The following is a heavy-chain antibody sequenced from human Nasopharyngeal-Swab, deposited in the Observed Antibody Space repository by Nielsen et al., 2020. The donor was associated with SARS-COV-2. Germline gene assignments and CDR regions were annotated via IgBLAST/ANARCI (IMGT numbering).Heavy chain of an antibody. CDR1: GLTFSSYS. CDR3: AADSGSYFGYYYYGMDV. J-gene: IGHJ6*02. D-gene: IGHD1-26*01. V-gene: IGHV3-21*01. CDR2: ISSSSSYI. Sequence: GESLKISCAASGLTFSSYSMNWVRQAPGKGLEWVSSISSSSSYIYYADSVKGRFTISRDNAKNSLYLQMNSLRAEDTAVYYCAADSGSYFGYYYYGMDVWGQGTTVTVSS.